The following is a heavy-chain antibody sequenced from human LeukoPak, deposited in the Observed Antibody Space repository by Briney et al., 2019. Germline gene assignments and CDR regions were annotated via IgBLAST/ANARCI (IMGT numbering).Heavy chain of an antibody. D-gene: IGHD3-10*01. V-gene: IGHV3-7*04. J-gene: IGHJ5*02. CDR3: ARGGSGSS. CDR1: GFMFSNYW. CDR2: IKEDGGEK. Sequence: GRSLRLSCAASGFMFSNYWMNWVRQAPGKGLEWVATIKEDGGEKYYVDSVKGRFTISRDNAKNSLSLQMTTLRVEDTAVYYCARGGSGSSWGQGTLVTVSS.